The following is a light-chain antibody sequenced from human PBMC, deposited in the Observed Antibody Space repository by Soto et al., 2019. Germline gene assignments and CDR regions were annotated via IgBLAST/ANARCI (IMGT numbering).Light chain of an antibody. V-gene: IGKV1-39*01. J-gene: IGKJ4*01. CDR3: QQSYSTPPLT. CDR2: AAS. CDR1: QTISMY. Sequence: DIQMTQSPSSLSASVGDRVTITCRASQTISMYLNWYQQKPVKAPILLISAASSLESGVPSRFSGNRSGKEFTLTISSLQPEDCATYYCQQSYSTPPLTFGGGTRLEI.